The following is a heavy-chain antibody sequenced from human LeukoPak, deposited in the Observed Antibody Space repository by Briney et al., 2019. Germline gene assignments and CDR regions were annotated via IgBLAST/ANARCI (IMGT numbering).Heavy chain of an antibody. CDR3: ARQFVVVTAPGPYYFDY. CDR1: GYSFTSYW. D-gene: IGHD2-21*02. Sequence: GESLKISCKGSGYSFTSYWIGWVRQMPGKGLEWMGIIYPGDSDTRCSPSFQGQVTISADKSISTAYLQWSSLKASDTAMYYCARQFVVVTAPGPYYFDYWGQGTLVTVSS. J-gene: IGHJ4*02. V-gene: IGHV5-51*01. CDR2: IYPGDSDT.